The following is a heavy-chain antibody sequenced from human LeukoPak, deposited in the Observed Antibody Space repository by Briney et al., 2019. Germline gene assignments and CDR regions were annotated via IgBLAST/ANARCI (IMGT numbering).Heavy chain of an antibody. Sequence: SVKVSCKASGGTFISYAIGWVRQAPGQGLEWMGGIIPIFGTANYAQKFQGRVTITADESTSTAYMELSSLRSEDTAVYYCAREAVAGRGDYWGQGTLVTVSS. V-gene: IGHV1-69*13. CDR1: GGTFISYA. CDR2: IIPIFGTA. CDR3: AREAVAGRGDY. D-gene: IGHD6-19*01. J-gene: IGHJ4*02.